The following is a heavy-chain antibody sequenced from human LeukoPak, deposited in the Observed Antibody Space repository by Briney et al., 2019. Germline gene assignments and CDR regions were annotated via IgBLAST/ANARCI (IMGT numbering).Heavy chain of an antibody. Sequence: GWSLRLSCAASGFTVSSNYMSWVRQAPGKGLEWASVIYSGGSTYYADSVKGRFTISRDNSKNTLYLQMNSLRAEDTAVYYCARGYGDYLYYYYGMDVWGKGTTVTVSS. CDR1: GFTVSSNY. D-gene: IGHD4-17*01. V-gene: IGHV3-53*01. CDR3: ARGYGDYLYYYYGMDV. CDR2: IYSGGST. J-gene: IGHJ6*04.